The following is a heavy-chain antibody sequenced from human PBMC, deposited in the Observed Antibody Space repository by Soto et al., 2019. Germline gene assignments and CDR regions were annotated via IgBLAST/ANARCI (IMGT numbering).Heavy chain of an antibody. CDR2: ISAYNGNT. CDR3: ARDSAPVTTVTPFGY. Sequence: ASVKVSCKASGYTFTSYGISWVRQAPGQGLEWMGWISAYNGNTNYAQKLQGRVTMTTDTSTSTAYMELRSLRSDDTAVYYCARDSAPVTTVTPFGYWGQGTLVTVSS. CDR1: GYTFTSYG. V-gene: IGHV1-18*01. D-gene: IGHD4-17*01. J-gene: IGHJ4*02.